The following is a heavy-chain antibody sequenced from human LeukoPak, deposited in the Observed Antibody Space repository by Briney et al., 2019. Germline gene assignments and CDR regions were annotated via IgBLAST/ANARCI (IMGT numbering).Heavy chain of an antibody. Sequence: HPGGSLRLSCAASGFTLSSYWMHWVRQVPGKGLVWVSRIKSDGSDTRYADSVKGRFTISRDNAKNTLYLQMNSLRAKDTAVYYCARGYSSGLHFDYWGQGALVTVSS. CDR3: ARGYSSGLHFDY. CDR1: GFTLSSYW. D-gene: IGHD6-19*01. V-gene: IGHV3-74*01. J-gene: IGHJ4*02. CDR2: IKSDGSDT.